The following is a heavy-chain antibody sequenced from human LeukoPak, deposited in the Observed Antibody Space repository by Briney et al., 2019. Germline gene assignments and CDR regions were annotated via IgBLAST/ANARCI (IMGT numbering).Heavy chain of an antibody. CDR2: MNPNSGNA. Sequence: ASVKVSCKASGYTFTSYDINWVRQATGQGLEWMGWMNPNSGNAGYAQKFQGRVTMTRNTSISTAYMELSSLRSEDTAVYYCARGLKRYYYDSSGQRWFDPWGQGTLVTVSS. V-gene: IGHV1-8*01. J-gene: IGHJ5*02. D-gene: IGHD3-22*01. CDR3: ARGLKRYYYDSSGQRWFDP. CDR1: GYTFTSYD.